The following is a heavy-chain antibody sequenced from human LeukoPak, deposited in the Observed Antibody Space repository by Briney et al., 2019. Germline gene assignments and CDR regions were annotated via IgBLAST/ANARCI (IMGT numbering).Heavy chain of an antibody. CDR2: IKQDGSEK. V-gene: IGHV3-7*01. Sequence: GGSLRLSCAASGFTFSSYCMSWVRQAPGKGLEWVANIKQDGSEKYYVDSVKGRFTISRDNAKNSLYLQMNSLRAEDTAVYYCARAGLGLRFLEWLLSDAFDIWGQGTMVTVSS. CDR1: GFTFSSYC. D-gene: IGHD3-3*01. J-gene: IGHJ3*02. CDR3: ARAGLGLRFLEWLLSDAFDI.